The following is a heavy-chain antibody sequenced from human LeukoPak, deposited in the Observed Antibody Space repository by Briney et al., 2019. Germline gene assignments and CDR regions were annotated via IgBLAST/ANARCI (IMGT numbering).Heavy chain of an antibody. J-gene: IGHJ4*02. CDR3: ASGSTSSPQAIDY. CDR2: IWYDGSNK. D-gene: IGHD2-2*01. Sequence: PGRSLRLSCAASGFTFSSYGMHWVRQAPGKGLELVAVIWYDGSNKYYADSVKGRFIISRDNSKNTLYLQMNSLRAEDTAVYYCASGSTSSPQAIDYWGQGTLVTVSS. CDR1: GFTFSSYG. V-gene: IGHV3-33*01.